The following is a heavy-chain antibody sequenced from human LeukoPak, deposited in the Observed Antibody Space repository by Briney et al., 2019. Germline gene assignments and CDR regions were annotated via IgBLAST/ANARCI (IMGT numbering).Heavy chain of an antibody. CDR1: GFIFRNYA. J-gene: IGHJ6*02. Sequence: PGGSLRLSCAASGFIFRNYALHWVRQAPGKGLEWVAAISYHGSNKYYADSVRDRFSISRDNSKSTVDLQMSSLRTEDTGVYYCARVSLWFGELYPDDPFADVWGRGTTVTVSS. D-gene: IGHD3-10*01. CDR2: ISYHGSNK. V-gene: IGHV3-30*04. CDR3: ARVSLWFGELYPDDPFADV.